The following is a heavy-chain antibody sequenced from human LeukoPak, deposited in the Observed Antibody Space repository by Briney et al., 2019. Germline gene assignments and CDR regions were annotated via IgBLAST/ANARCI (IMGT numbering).Heavy chain of an antibody. CDR3: ARDRTYYDSSGYRNNFDY. V-gene: IGHV3-30*02. CDR1: GFTFSNYG. Sequence: GGSLRLSCAASGFTFSNYGMHWVRQAPGKGLEWVALISFDGSQKYYADSVKGRFTISRDNSKSTVYLQMNSLRVEDAAVYYCARDRTYYDSSGYRNNFDYWGQGTLVTVSS. J-gene: IGHJ4*02. D-gene: IGHD3-22*01. CDR2: ISFDGSQK.